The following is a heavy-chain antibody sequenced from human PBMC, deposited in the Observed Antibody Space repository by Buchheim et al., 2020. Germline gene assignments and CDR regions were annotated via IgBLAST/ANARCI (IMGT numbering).Heavy chain of an antibody. V-gene: IGHV3-23*01. Sequence: EVQLLESGGGLVQPGGSLRLSCAASGFTFSSYAMGWVRQAPGKGLEWVSAISGSGGSTYYADSVKGRFTISRDNSKNTLYLQMNSLRAEDTAVYYCAKAPPQSGSYYPNTYFDYWGQGTL. CDR2: ISGSGGST. D-gene: IGHD1-26*01. J-gene: IGHJ4*02. CDR3: AKAPPQSGSYYPNTYFDY. CDR1: GFTFSSYA.